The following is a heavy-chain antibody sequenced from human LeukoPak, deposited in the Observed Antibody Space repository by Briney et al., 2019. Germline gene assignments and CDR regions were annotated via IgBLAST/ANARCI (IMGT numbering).Heavy chain of an antibody. V-gene: IGHV4-39*01. J-gene: IGHJ5*02. D-gene: IGHD3-10*01. CDR1: GDSVSSGSYF. Sequence: SETLSLTCTVSGDSVSSGSYFWGWIRQPPGKGLEWIGSIFYSGSTYYNPSLNSRVTISIDTSKNQFSLKLSSVTAADTAVYFCAGVRGIISRNWFDPWGHGTLVTVSS. CDR2: IFYSGST. CDR3: AGVRGIISRNWFDP.